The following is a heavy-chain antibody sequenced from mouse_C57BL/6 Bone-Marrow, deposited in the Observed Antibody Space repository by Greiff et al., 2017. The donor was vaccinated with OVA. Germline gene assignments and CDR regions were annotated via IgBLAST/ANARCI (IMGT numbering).Heavy chain of an antibody. CDR1: GFTFSSYA. V-gene: IGHV5-4*01. Sequence: EVQGVESGGGLVKPGGSLKLSCAASGFTFSSYAMSWVRQTPEKRLEWVATISDGGSYTYYPDNVKGRFTLSRDNAKNNLYLQMSHLKSEDSAMYYCARDYYGSGDYWGQGTSVTVSA. D-gene: IGHD1-1*01. CDR2: ISDGGSYT. CDR3: ARDYYGSGDY. J-gene: IGHJ4*01.